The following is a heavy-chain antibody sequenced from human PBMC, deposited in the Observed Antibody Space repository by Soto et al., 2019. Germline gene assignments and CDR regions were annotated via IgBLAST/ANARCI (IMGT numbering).Heavy chain of an antibody. J-gene: IGHJ5*02. V-gene: IGHV3-74*01. CDR3: ATVFDL. CDR1: GFTLRSHR. Sequence: EVQLVESGGGLVQPGGSLRVSCAASGFTLRSHRIHWVRQAPGKGLEWVSRIDTDGGGTSYADSVKGRFTISTDNAKNRVYRQMNGLSAEDTAVYYCATVFDLWGQGTLVTVSS. CDR2: IDTDGGGT.